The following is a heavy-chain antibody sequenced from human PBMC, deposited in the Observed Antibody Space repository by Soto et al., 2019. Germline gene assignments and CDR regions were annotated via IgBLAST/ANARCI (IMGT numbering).Heavy chain of an antibody. CDR2: ISYDGSNK. CDR3: ARDYYGSGSYYLFDY. V-gene: IGHV3-30-3*01. Sequence: LRLSCAASGFTFSSYAMHWVRQAPGKGLEWVAVISYDGSNKYYADSVKGRFTISRDNSKNTLYLQMNSLRAEDTAVYYCARDYYGSGSYYLFDYWGQGTLVTVSS. CDR1: GFTFSSYA. D-gene: IGHD3-10*01. J-gene: IGHJ4*02.